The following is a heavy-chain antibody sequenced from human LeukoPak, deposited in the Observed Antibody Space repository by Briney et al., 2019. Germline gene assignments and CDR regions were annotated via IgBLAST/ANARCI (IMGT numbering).Heavy chain of an antibody. CDR3: ARDPGYSYGLFTDYYYYMDV. CDR1: GFTFSSYS. J-gene: IGHJ6*03. CDR2: ISSSSSYI. V-gene: IGHV3-21*01. Sequence: GGSLRLSCAASGFTFSSYSMNWVRQAPGKGLEWVSSISSSSSYIYYADSVKGRFTISRDNAKNSLYLQMNSLRAEDTAVYYCARDPGYSYGLFTDYYYYMDVWGKGTTVTVS. D-gene: IGHD5-18*01.